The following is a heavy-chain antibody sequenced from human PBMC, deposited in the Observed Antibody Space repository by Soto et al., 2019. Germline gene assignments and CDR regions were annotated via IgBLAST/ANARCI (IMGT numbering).Heavy chain of an antibody. J-gene: IGHJ5*02. CDR2: INHSGST. V-gene: IGHV4-34*01. CDR3: ARGPTRAARLAA. Sequence: TSETLSLTCAVYGGSFSVYYWSLIRQPPGKGLEWIGEINHSGSTNYNPSLKSRVTISVDTSKKQFSLKLSSVTAADTAVYYCARGPTRAARLAAWGQGTLVTVSS. D-gene: IGHD6-6*01. CDR1: GGSFSVYY.